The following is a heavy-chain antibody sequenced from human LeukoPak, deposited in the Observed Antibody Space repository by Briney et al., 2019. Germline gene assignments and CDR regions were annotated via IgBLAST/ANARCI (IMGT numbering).Heavy chain of an antibody. CDR1: GGSISSYY. Sequence: SETLSLTCTVSGGSISSYYWSWIRQPAGKGLEWIGRIYTSGSTNYNPSLKSRVTISVDTSKNQFSLKLSSVTAADTAVYYCARGGYSSGWYTRPKRGAFDIWGQGTMVTVSS. CDR3: ARGGYSSGWYTRPKRGAFDI. D-gene: IGHD6-19*01. J-gene: IGHJ3*02. V-gene: IGHV4-4*07. CDR2: IYTSGST.